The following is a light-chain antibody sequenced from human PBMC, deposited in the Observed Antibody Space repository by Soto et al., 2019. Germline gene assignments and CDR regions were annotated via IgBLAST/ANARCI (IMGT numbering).Light chain of an antibody. CDR3: CSYASSYPWG. CDR1: TSDVGGYNY. J-gene: IGLJ3*02. Sequence: QSALTQPRSVSGSPGQSVTISCTGTTSDVGGYNYVSWYQQHPGKAPKLMIYDVNKRPSGVSDRFSGSKSGNTASLTMSGLQADDEADYYCCSYASSYPWGFGGGTKLTVL. CDR2: DVN. V-gene: IGLV2-11*01.